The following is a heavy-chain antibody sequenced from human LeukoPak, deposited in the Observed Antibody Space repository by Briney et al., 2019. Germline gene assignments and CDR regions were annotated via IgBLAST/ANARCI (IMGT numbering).Heavy chain of an antibody. V-gene: IGHV3-7*01. CDR3: ARVWGTTASDH. Sequence: GGSLRLSWAASGFTFSSYWMTWVRQAPGKGLEWVANIKQDGTKKYYVDSVKGRFTISRDNTKNSLYLQMNSLRAEDTAVYYCARVWGTTASDHWGQGTLVMVSS. D-gene: IGHD3-16*01. CDR1: GFTFSSYW. CDR2: IKQDGTKK. J-gene: IGHJ4*02.